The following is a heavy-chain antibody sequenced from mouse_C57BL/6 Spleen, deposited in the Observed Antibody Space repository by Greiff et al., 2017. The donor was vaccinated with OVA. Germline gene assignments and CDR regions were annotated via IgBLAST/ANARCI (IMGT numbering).Heavy chain of an antibody. CDR3: AHYYGLAY. CDR2: IDPSDSYT. J-gene: IGHJ3*01. Sequence: VQLQQPGAELVRPGTSVKLSCKASGYTFTSYWMHWVKQRPGQGLEWIGVIDPSDSYTNYNQKFKGKATLTVDTSSSTAYMQLSILTSENSAVYYCAHYYGLAYWGQGTLVTVSA. CDR1: GYTFTSYW. V-gene: IGHV1-59*01. D-gene: IGHD1-1*01.